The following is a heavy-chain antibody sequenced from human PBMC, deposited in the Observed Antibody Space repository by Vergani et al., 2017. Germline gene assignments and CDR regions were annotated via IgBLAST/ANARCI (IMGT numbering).Heavy chain of an antibody. Sequence: QVQLVESGGGVVQRGGSLRLSCATSGFTLSNYDMHWIRQAPGKGLEWLAYIGKDGINTRYRDAVKGRFTVSRDNSKDILYLQMDSLRSEDTALYYCAKYLRDSTDGLPDSWGPGTLVIVSS. CDR2: IGKDGINT. CDR3: AKYLRDSTDGLPDS. J-gene: IGHJ4*02. CDR1: GFTLSNYD. V-gene: IGHV3-30*02. D-gene: IGHD2-21*02.